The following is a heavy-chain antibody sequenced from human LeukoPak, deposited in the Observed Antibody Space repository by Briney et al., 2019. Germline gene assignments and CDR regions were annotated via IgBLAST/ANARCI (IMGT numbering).Heavy chain of an antibody. CDR3: ARTVRGRYYDSSGYPDH. CDR1: GFTFSSYW. Sequence: GGSLRLSCAASGFTFSSYWMHWVRQAPGKGLVWVSRINTDGSSTSYADSVKGRFTISRDNAKNSLYLQMNSLRAEDTAVYYCARTVRGRYYDSSGYPDHWGQGTLVTVSS. CDR2: INTDGSST. J-gene: IGHJ5*02. D-gene: IGHD3-22*01. V-gene: IGHV3-74*01.